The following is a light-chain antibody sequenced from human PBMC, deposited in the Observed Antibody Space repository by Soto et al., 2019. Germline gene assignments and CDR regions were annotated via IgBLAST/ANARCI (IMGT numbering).Light chain of an antibody. V-gene: IGKV3-11*01. CDR1: QSVSSY. Sequence: EIVLTQSPATLSLSPGERATLSCRASQSVSSYLAWYQQKPGQAPRLLIYDASNRATGIPARFSGSGSGTDFTLTISSLEPEYFAVYYCQQRSNWPSLTFGGGTEVDIK. CDR2: DAS. J-gene: IGKJ4*01. CDR3: QQRSNWPSLT.